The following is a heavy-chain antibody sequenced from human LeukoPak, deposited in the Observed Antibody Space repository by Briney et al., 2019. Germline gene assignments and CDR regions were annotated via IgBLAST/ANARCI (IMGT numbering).Heavy chain of an antibody. D-gene: IGHD2-2*01. V-gene: IGHV3-74*01. J-gene: IGHJ6*02. CDR1: GFTFSSYW. Sequence: GGSLRLSCVASGFTFSSYWMHWVRQAPGKGLVWVSRVNSDGSSTNYAASVKGRFTISRDNAKNTLYLQMNSLRAEDTAVYYCARAGRQCSSTSCYVYYYGMDAWGQGTTVTVSS. CDR2: VNSDGSST. CDR3: ARAGRQCSSTSCYVYYYGMDA.